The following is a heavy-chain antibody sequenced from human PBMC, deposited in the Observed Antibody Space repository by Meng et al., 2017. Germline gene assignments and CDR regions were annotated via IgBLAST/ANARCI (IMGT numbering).Heavy chain of an antibody. CDR2: INSDGSSS. CDR3: ARSPHDVDYGDADAFDI. V-gene: IGHV3-74*01. CDR1: GFTFSSYW. Sequence: GESLKISCVASGFTFSSYWMHWVRQAPGKGLVWVSRINSDGSSSSYADSVKGRFTISRDNAKNTLYLQMNSLRAEDTAVYYCARSPHDVDYGDADAFDIWGQGTMVTVSS. J-gene: IGHJ3*02. D-gene: IGHD4-17*01.